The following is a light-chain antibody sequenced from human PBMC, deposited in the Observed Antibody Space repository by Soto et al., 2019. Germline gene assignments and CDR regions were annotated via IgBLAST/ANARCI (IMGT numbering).Light chain of an antibody. J-gene: IGKJ2*01. Sequence: DIQMTQFPSSLSASVGDRVTITCRASQNIDGSLNWYQQKPGKAPKLLIYAASSLQSGVPSRFSGSESETDFTLTISSLQPEDFATYYCQESYRPPIFTFGQGTKVEIK. V-gene: IGKV1-39*01. CDR1: QNIDGS. CDR3: QESYRPPIFT. CDR2: AAS.